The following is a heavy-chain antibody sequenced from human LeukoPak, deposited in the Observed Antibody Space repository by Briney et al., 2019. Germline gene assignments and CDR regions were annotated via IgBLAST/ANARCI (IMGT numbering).Heavy chain of an antibody. CDR2: IRYDGSNK. Sequence: GGSLRLSCAASGFTFSSYGMHWVRQAPGKGLEWVAFIRYDGSNKYYADSVKGRFTISRDNSKNTLYLQMNSLRAEDAAVYYCARAPVTSCRGAYCYPFDYWGQGTLVTVSS. D-gene: IGHD2-21*01. CDR3: ARAPVTSCRGAYCYPFDY. V-gene: IGHV3-30*02. CDR1: GFTFSSYG. J-gene: IGHJ4*02.